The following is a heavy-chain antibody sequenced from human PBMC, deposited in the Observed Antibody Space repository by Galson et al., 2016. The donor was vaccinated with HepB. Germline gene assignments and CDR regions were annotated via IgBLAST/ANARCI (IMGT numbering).Heavy chain of an antibody. CDR3: ARDEGYINGWSD. CDR1: GFTVSSSY. Sequence: SLRLSCAASGFTVSSSYMSWVRQAPGKGLEWVSVIYSGGSTYYADSVKGRFTISRDNSKNTLYLQMNSLKAEDTAVYYCARDEGYINGWSDWGQGTLVTVSS. CDR2: IYSGGST. D-gene: IGHD6-19*01. V-gene: IGHV3-53*01. J-gene: IGHJ4*02.